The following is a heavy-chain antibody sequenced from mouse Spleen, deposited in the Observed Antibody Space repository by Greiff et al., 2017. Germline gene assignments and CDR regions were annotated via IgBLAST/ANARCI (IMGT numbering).Heavy chain of an antibody. J-gene: IGHJ2*01. D-gene: IGHD1-1*01. CDR3: ARFITTVVIDY. CDR1: GYSITSGYY. Sequence: ESGPGLVKPSQSLSLTCSVTGYSITSGYYWNWIRQFPGNKLEWMGYISYDGSNNYNPSLKNRISITRDTSKNQFFLKLNSVTTEDTATYYCARFITTVVIDYWGQGTTLTVSS. V-gene: IGHV3-6*02. CDR2: ISYDGSN.